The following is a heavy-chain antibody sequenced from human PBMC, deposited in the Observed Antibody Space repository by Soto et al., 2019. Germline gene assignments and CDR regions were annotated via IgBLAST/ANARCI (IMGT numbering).Heavy chain of an antibody. Sequence: SETLSLTCTVSGGSISSGGYYWSWIRQHPGKGLEWIGYIYYSGSTYYNPSLKSRVTISVDTSKNQFSLKLSSVTAADTAVYYCARWTWLREPTGMDVWGQGTTVTVSS. J-gene: IGHJ6*02. V-gene: IGHV4-31*03. D-gene: IGHD5-12*01. CDR3: ARWTWLREPTGMDV. CDR2: IYYSGST. CDR1: GGSISSGGYY.